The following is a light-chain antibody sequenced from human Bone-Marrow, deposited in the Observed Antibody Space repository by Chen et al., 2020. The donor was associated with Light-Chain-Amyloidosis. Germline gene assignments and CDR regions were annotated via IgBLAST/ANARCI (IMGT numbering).Light chain of an antibody. Sequence: DIQMTQSPSSRSVSVGDRVTLTCRASQAIGNVLAWYQQRPGKVPEILIYAASTLQPGVPSRFSGSGSGTLFTLTITSLQPEDVATYYCQTYNTAPHLTFGGGTKVEIK. J-gene: IGKJ4*01. CDR3: QTYNTAPHLT. V-gene: IGKV1-27*01. CDR2: AAS. CDR1: QAIGNV.